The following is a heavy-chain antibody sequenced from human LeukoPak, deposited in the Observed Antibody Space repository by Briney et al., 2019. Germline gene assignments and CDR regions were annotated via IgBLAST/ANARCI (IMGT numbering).Heavy chain of an antibody. D-gene: IGHD1-26*01. V-gene: IGHV4-39*01. CDR3: ASASNEMKSGSYFEAGVDFDY. J-gene: IGHJ4*02. Sequence: PSETLSLTCTVSGGSISSSSYYWGWIRQPPGKGPEWIGSIYYSGSTYYNPSLKSRVTISVDTSKNQFSLKLSSVTAADTAVYYCASASNEMKSGSYFEAGVDFDYWGQGTLVTVSS. CDR1: GGSISSSSYY. CDR2: IYYSGST.